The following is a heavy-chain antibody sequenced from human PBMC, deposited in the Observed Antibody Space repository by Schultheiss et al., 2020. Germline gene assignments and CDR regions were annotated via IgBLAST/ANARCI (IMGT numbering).Heavy chain of an antibody. V-gene: IGHV3-15*07. J-gene: IGHJ4*02. CDR3: TTHIWSGYYLREYYFDY. D-gene: IGHD3-3*02. CDR1: GFTFSNAW. Sequence: GGSLRLSCAASGFTFSNAWMNWVRQAPGKGLEWVGRIKSKTDGGTTDYAAPVKGIFTISRDDSKNTLYLQMNSLKTEDTAVYYCTTHIWSGYYLREYYFDYWGQGTLVTVSS. CDR2: IKSKTDGGTT.